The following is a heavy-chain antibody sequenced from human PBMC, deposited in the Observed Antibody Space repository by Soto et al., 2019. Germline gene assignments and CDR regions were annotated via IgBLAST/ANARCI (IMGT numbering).Heavy chain of an antibody. CDR3: ARGSFYGSGSYAFDY. D-gene: IGHD3-10*01. CDR1: GFTFSSYW. V-gene: IGHV3-7*03. CDR2: IKQDGSEK. J-gene: IGHJ4*02. Sequence: EVQLVEAGGGLVQPGGSLRLSCAASGFTFSSYWMSWVRQAPGKGLEWVANIKQDGSEKYYVDSVKGRFTISRDNAKNSLYLQMNSLRAEDTAVYYCARGSFYGSGSYAFDYWGQGTLVTVSS.